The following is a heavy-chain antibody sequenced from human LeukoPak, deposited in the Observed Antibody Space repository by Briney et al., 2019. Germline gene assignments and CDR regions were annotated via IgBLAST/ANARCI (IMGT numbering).Heavy chain of an antibody. CDR3: ARSKTAYGSGSYLHYYYGMDV. Sequence: GRSLGLSCAASGFTFSSYAMHWVRQAPGKGLEWVAVISYDGSNKYYADSVKGRFTISRDNSKNTLYLQTNSLRAEDTAVYYCARSKTAYGSGSYLHYYYGMDVWGQGTTVTVSS. CDR2: ISYDGSNK. D-gene: IGHD3-10*01. J-gene: IGHJ6*02. V-gene: IGHV3-30*04. CDR1: GFTFSSYA.